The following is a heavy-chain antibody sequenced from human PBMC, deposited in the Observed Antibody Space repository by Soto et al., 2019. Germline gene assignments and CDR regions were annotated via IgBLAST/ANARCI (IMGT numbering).Heavy chain of an antibody. CDR1: GASVSRYY. Sequence: QVQLQESGPGLVKPSETLSLTCTVSGASVSRYYVAWIRQSPGKGLEWIGFLYSSGSTNYNSSLKGRLTLSVDTSKAPFSLRVGSVTAAGTAVYYCARRGSAYYDFWGQGTRVTVSS. J-gene: IGHJ4*02. V-gene: IGHV4-59*02. CDR3: ARRGSAYYDF. D-gene: IGHD3-16*01. CDR2: LYSSGST.